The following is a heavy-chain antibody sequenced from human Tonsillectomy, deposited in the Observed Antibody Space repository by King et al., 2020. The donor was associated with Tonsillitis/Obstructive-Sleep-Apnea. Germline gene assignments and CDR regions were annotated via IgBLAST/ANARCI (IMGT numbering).Heavy chain of an antibody. V-gene: IGHV3-21*01. Sequence: VQLVESGGGLVKPGGSLRLSCAASGFTFSSYSMNWVRQAPGKGLEWVSSISSSSSYIHYADSVKGRFTISRDNAKNSLYLQMNSLRAEDTAVYYCARDQGYCSGGSCYPYYFDYWGQGTLVTVSS. CDR1: GFTFSSYS. CDR2: ISSSSSYI. CDR3: ARDQGYCSGGSCYPYYFDY. D-gene: IGHD2-15*01. J-gene: IGHJ4*02.